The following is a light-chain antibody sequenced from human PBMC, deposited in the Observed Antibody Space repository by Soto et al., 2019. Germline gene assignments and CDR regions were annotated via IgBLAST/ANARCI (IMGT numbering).Light chain of an antibody. CDR1: QSVSSY. CDR3: QQRSNWPRGFT. Sequence: EIVLTQSPATLSLSPGERATLSCRASQSVSSYLAWYQQKPGQAPRLLIYDASNRATGIPARFSGSGSGTDFTLTISSLEPEDFAVYYCQQRSNWPRGFTVGPGTKVDIK. CDR2: DAS. V-gene: IGKV3-11*01. J-gene: IGKJ3*01.